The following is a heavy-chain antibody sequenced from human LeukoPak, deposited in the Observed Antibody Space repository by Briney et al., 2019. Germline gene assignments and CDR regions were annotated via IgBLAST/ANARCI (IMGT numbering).Heavy chain of an antibody. J-gene: IGHJ5*02. D-gene: IGHD6-19*01. V-gene: IGHV3-23*01. CDR2: ISGSGGST. Sequence: GGSLRLSCAASGFTFSSFEMSWVRQAPGKGLEWVSAISGSGGSTYYADSVKGRFTISRDNSKNTLCLQMNSLRAEDTAVYYCAKDHGIAVAGTDNWFDPWGQGTLVTVSS. CDR3: AKDHGIAVAGTDNWFDP. CDR1: GFTFSSFE.